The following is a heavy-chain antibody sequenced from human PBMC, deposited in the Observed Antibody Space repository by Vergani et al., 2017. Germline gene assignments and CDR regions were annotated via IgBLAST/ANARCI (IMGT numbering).Heavy chain of an antibody. CDR2: IIPILGIA. V-gene: IGHV1-69*04. J-gene: IGHJ6*02. CDR3: ARDQSITMVRGVVYGMDV. Sequence: QVQLVQSGAEVKKPGSSVKVSCKASGGTFSSYTISWVRQAPGQGLEWMGRIIPILGIANYAEKFQGRVTITADKSTSTAYMELSSLRSEDTAVYCCARDQSITMVRGVVYGMDVLDQGTTVTVSS. D-gene: IGHD3-10*01. CDR1: GGTFSSYT.